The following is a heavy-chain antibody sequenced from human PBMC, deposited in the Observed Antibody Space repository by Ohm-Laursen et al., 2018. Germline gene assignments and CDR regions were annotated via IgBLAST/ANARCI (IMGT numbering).Heavy chain of an antibody. V-gene: IGHV4-34*01. CDR3: AIPTELYYYDSSAQYAFDI. D-gene: IGHD3-22*01. J-gene: IGHJ3*02. Sequence: SQTLSLTCAVYGGSFSGYYWSWIRQPPGKGLEWIGEINHSGSTNYNPSLKSRVTMSVDTSKNQFSLKLSSVTAEDTAVYYCAIPTELYYYDSSAQYAFDIWGQGTMVTVSS. CDR2: INHSGST. CDR1: GGSFSGYY.